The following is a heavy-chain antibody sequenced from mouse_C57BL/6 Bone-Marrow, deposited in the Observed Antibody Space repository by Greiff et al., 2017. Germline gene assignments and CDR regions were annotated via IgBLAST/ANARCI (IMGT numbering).Heavy chain of an antibody. Sequence: QVQLQQSGAELVKPGASVKMSCKASGYAFTSYWMNWVKQRPGQGLEWIGQIYPGSGNTNYNEKFKGKATLTADKSSSTAYMQLSSLTSGDSAVYSCARPSPTGDWFAYWGQGTLVTVSA. CDR1: GYAFTSYW. CDR3: ARPSPTGDWFAY. D-gene: IGHD2-10*01. V-gene: IGHV1-80*01. J-gene: IGHJ3*01. CDR2: IYPGSGNT.